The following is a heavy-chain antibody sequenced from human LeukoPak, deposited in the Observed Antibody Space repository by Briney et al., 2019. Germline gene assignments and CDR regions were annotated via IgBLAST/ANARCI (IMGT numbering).Heavy chain of an antibody. V-gene: IGHV4-39*01. J-gene: IGHJ2*01. CDR1: GGSISSSSYY. CDR2: IYYSGST. D-gene: IGHD6-13*01. CDR3: ARQVRSSWFGYWYFDL. Sequence: SETLSLTCTVSGGSISSSSYYWGWIRQPPGKGLEWIGSIYYSGSTYYNPSLKSRVTISVDTSKNQFSLKLSSVTAADTAVYYCARQVRSSWFGYWYFDLWGRGTLVTVSS.